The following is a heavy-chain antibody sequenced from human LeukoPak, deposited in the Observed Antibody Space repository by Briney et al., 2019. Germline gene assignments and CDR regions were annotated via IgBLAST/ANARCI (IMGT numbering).Heavy chain of an antibody. CDR1: TFTVSSYG. Sequence: GRSLRLSCAASTFTVSSYGIHWVRQAPGKGLEWVAVIWYDGSNKYYADSVKGRFTISRDNSKNTLYLQMNSLRAEDTAVYYCARDGSGDYFDYWGQGTLVTVSS. CDR2: IWYDGSNK. V-gene: IGHV3-33*01. CDR3: ARDGSGDYFDY. J-gene: IGHJ4*02. D-gene: IGHD3-10*01.